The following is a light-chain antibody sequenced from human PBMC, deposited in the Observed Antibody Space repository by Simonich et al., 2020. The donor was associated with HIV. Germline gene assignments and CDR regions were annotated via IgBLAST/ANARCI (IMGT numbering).Light chain of an antibody. Sequence: QSALTQPRSVSGSPGQSVTISCTGTSSDVGGYDYVSWYQQHPGQAPKLVIFDVSKGPSGVPDRFSGAKSGNTASLTISGLQTEDEADYYCCSYAGSNTFVFGGGTKLTVL. CDR2: DVS. CDR3: CSYAGSNTFV. J-gene: IGLJ2*01. CDR1: SSDVGGYDY. V-gene: IGLV2-11*01.